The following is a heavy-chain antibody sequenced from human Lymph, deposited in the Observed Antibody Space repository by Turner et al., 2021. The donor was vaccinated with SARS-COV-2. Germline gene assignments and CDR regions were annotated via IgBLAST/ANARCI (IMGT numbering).Heavy chain of an antibody. Sequence: QVQLVESGGGVVQPGRSLRLSCAASGFTFSTYGMHWVRPAPAKGLDGDELISYEGSHKSNAASVYGRMTISRVNSKNTLYLQMNSRRTEETAVYYGAREGGGWFDPWGQGTLVTVSS. V-gene: IGHV3-30-3*01. CDR1: GFTFSTYG. J-gene: IGHJ5*02. D-gene: IGHD3-16*01. CDR2: ISYEGSHK. CDR3: AREGGGWFDP.